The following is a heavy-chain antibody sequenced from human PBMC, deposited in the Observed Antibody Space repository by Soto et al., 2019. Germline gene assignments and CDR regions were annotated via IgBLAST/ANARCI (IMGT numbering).Heavy chain of an antibody. J-gene: IGHJ4*02. CDR3: ARGGSGSYYKSFDY. CDR1: GFTVSSNY. D-gene: IGHD3-10*01. Sequence: GSLRLSCAASGFTVSSNYMSWVRQAPGKGLEWVSVIYSGGSTYYADSVKGRFTISRDNSKNTLYLQMNSLRAEDTAVYYCARGGSGSYYKSFDYWGQGTLVTVSS. V-gene: IGHV3-53*01. CDR2: IYSGGST.